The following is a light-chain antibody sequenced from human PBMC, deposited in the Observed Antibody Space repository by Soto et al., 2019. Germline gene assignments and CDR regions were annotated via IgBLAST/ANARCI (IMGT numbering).Light chain of an antibody. V-gene: IGLV2-14*01. CDR1: SSDVGGYNY. J-gene: IGLJ1*01. CDR2: DVS. Sequence: QSVLTQPASVSGSPGQSITISCTGTSSDVGGYNYVSWYQQHPGKAPKFMIYDVSNRPSGVSTRFSGSKSGNMASLTISGLQAEDEADYYCNSYTTSNTRQIVFGTGTKLTVL. CDR3: NSYTTSNTRQIV.